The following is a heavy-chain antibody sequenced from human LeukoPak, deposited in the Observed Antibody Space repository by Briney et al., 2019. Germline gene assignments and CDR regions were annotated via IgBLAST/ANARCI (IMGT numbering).Heavy chain of an antibody. D-gene: IGHD3-22*01. CDR1: GFTFASYG. J-gene: IGHJ1*01. Sequence: GGSLRLSCAASGFTFASYGMSWVRQAPGQGLEWVSFITTNSGRTSYADSVEGRFTISRDNPRNTLYMQMNSLRDEDTAVYYCAIMHGYYDGTGYWVQWGQGTLV. CDR2: ITTNSGRT. CDR3: AIMHGYYDGTGYWVQ. V-gene: IGHV3-23*01.